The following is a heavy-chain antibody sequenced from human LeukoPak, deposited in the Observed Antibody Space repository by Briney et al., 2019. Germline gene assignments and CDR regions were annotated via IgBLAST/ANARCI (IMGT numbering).Heavy chain of an antibody. J-gene: IGHJ4*02. D-gene: IGHD3-22*01. V-gene: IGHV3-30*02. CDR1: GFTFSSYG. CDR2: IRYDGSNK. Sequence: PGGSLILSCAASGFTFSSYGMHWVRQAPGKGLEWVAFIRYDGSNKYYADSVKGRFTISRDNSKNTLYLQMNSLRAEDTAVYYCAKDGDYYDSSGYPGGDYWGQGTLVTVSS. CDR3: AKDGDYYDSSGYPGGDY.